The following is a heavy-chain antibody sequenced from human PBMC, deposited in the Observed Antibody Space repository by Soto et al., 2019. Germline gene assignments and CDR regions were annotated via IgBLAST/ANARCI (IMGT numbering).Heavy chain of an antibody. Sequence: SETLSLTCTVSGGSIISNKYYWGWVRQPPGRGLEWIAGLYYTGSNFYNPSLKNRVSISVDTSKNQFSLNVYSVTAADTAVYYCARPPPGQAPLYPPRLDFWGQGVKVTVSS. CDR3: ARPPPGQAPLYPPRLDF. CDR2: LYYTGSN. D-gene: IGHD2-2*02. V-gene: IGHV4-39*01. CDR1: GGSIISNKYY. J-gene: IGHJ4*02.